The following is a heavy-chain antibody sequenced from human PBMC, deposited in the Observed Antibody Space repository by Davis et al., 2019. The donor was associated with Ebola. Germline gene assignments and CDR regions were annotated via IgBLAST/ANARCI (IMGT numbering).Heavy chain of an antibody. CDR3: ARQEALYGSIDN. D-gene: IGHD6-13*01. V-gene: IGHV5-51*01. CDR2: IYSGDSAT. Sequence: GESLKISCKGSGYSFTTYWIAWVRQMPGKGLEWMGIIYSGDSATRNRPSFEGQVTISVDRSINTAYLQWSSLKASDSAMYYCARQEALYGSIDNWGQGTLVTVSS. J-gene: IGHJ4*02. CDR1: GYSFTTYW.